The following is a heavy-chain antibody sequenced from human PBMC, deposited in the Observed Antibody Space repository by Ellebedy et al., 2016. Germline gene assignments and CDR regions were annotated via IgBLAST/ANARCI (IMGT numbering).Heavy chain of an antibody. Sequence: SETLSLTCDVSGSSINSVYYWGWIRQPPGKGLEWIATIFHSGSTYYNPSLKSRVTISVDTSKNQFSLKLSSVTAADTAVYYCAREDGSSLSGMNWFDPWGQGTLVTVSS. CDR2: IFHSGST. V-gene: IGHV4-38-2*02. D-gene: IGHD6-6*01. CDR3: AREDGSSLSGMNWFDP. J-gene: IGHJ5*02. CDR1: GSSINSVYY.